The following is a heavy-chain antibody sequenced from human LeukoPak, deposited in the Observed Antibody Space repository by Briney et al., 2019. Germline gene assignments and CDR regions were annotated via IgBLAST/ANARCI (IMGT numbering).Heavy chain of an antibody. CDR3: ARDVGRGFDY. V-gene: IGHV3-7*01. Sequence: GGSLRLSCAASGFTFSRYWMTWVRHAPGKGREWVANVNEGGSDKYYVGSVKGRFTISRDDAKNSLYLQMNSLRVEDTAVYYCARDVGRGFDYWGQGTLVTVSS. CDR2: VNEGGSDK. J-gene: IGHJ4*02. CDR1: GFTFSRYW. D-gene: IGHD3-10*01.